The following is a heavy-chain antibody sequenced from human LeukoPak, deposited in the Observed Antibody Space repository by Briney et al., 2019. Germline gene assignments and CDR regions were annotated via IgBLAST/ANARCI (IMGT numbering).Heavy chain of an antibody. J-gene: IGHJ3*02. V-gene: IGHV1-2*02. CDR1: GYSFTGYY. Sequence: GASVKVSCKASGYSFTGYYMYWVRQAPGQGLEWMGWINPNNGGTNYAQKFQGRVTMTRDTSISTAYMGLSRLRSDDTAVYYCARLQYRGAFDIWGQGTMVTVSS. D-gene: IGHD2-2*01. CDR2: INPNNGGT. CDR3: ARLQYRGAFDI.